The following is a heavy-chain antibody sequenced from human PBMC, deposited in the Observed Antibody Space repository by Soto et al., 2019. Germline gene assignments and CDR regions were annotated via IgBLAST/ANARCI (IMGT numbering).Heavy chain of an antibody. CDR2: IKSKVHGETT. V-gene: IGHV3-15*05. D-gene: IGHD1-26*01. Sequence: EVQLVESGGGLVKPGGSLRLSCAASGFNFSNGWMSWVRQAPGKGLEWVGRIKSKVHGETTDYAAHVKGRFTISRGDSKNTLYLQMQCLQPEDTAAYYCSTEEWEWGQGTLVTVSS. J-gene: IGHJ4*02. CDR3: STEEWE. CDR1: GFNFSNGW.